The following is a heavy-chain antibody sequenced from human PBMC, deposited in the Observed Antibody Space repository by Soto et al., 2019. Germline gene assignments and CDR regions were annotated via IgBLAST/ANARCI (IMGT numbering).Heavy chain of an antibody. CDR2: IYYNGST. Sequence: PSETRSLTCTVSGGSISSYYWSWIRQPPGKGLEWIGYIYYNGSTNYNPSLKRRVTITIETSKNQISLKLSSVTAADTAVYYCARDLDYWGQGTLVTVS. CDR3: ARDLDY. J-gene: IGHJ4*02. V-gene: IGHV4-59*01. CDR1: GGSISSYY.